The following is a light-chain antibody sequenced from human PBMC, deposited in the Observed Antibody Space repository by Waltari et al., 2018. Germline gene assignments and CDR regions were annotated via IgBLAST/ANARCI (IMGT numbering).Light chain of an antibody. V-gene: IGLV1-51*01. CDR1: HAHIENTY. Sequence: QSVLTQPPSVSAAPGQRVTLSCSGTHAHIENTYFPWYQQLPGTAPKLCIFDDNKRSSGLPDRFSGSKSGTSATLDITGLQTGDEADYYCGTWDTSLSAYVFGTGTKVTVL. J-gene: IGLJ1*01. CDR2: DDN. CDR3: GTWDTSLSAYV.